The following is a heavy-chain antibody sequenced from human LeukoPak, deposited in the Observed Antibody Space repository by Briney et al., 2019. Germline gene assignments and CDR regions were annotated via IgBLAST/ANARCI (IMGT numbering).Heavy chain of an antibody. CDR3: ARASKYYGSGKDAFDI. Sequence: KASETLSLTCTVSGGSISSSTYYWGWIRQPPGKGLEWIGTIYYSGSTYYNPSLKSRVTISIDTSKNQFSLKLNSVTAADTAVYYCARASKYYGSGKDAFDIWGQGTMVTVSS. CDR2: IYYSGST. D-gene: IGHD3-10*01. CDR1: GGSISSSTYY. J-gene: IGHJ3*02. V-gene: IGHV4-39*07.